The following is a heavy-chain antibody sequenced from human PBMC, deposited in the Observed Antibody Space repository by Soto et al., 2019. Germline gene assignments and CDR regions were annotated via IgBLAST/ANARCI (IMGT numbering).Heavy chain of an antibody. D-gene: IGHD6-19*01. CDR3: ARALNDGIAVAGTMLTHWYFDL. CDR1: SGSISSSNW. J-gene: IGHJ2*01. CDR2: IYHSGST. Sequence: QVQLQESGPGLVKPSGTLSLTCAVSSGSISSSNWWSWVRQPPGKGLEWIGEIYHSGSTNYNPSLKSRVTISVDKSKNQFSLKLSSVTAADTAVYYCARALNDGIAVAGTMLTHWYFDLWGRGTLVTVSS. V-gene: IGHV4-4*02.